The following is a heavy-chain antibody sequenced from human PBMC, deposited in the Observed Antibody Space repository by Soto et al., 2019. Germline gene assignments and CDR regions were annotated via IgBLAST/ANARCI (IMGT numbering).Heavy chain of an antibody. V-gene: IGHV2-5*02. J-gene: IGHJ5*02. CDR3: AHTVTYYDFWSGSPNWFDP. CDR1: GFSLSTSGVG. Sequence: QITLKESGPTLVKPTQTLTLTCTFSGFSLSTSGVGVGWIRQPPGKALEWLALIYWDDDKRYSPSLKSRLTIPKDTPKNQVVLTMTNMDPVDTATYYCAHTVTYYDFWSGSPNWFDPWGQGTLVTVSS. D-gene: IGHD3-3*01. CDR2: IYWDDDK.